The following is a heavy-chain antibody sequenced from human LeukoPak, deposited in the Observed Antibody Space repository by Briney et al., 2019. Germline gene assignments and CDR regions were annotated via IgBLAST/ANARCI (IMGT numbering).Heavy chain of an antibody. J-gene: IGHJ4*02. CDR2: IRYDGNIE. CDR1: GFTFSSFD. CDR3: AKSRRNYYDSSGYYEPYDS. D-gene: IGHD3-22*01. Sequence: GGSLRLSCAASGFTFSSFDMHWVRQAPGKGLGWVAFIRYDGNIEHYTDSVKGRFTISRDNSKNTLYLQLSSLRAEDTAVYYCAKSRRNYYDSSGYYEPYDSRGQGTLVTVSS. V-gene: IGHV3-30*02.